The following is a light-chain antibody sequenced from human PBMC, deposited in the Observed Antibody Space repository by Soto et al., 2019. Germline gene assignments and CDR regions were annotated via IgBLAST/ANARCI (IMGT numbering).Light chain of an antibody. Sequence: QSVLTQSPSASASLGASVKLTCTLSSGHSSYAIAWHQQEPEKGPRYLMKVNSDGSHSKGDGIPDRFSGSSSGAERYLTISSLQSEDEADYHCQTWGTGSVVFGGGTKLTVL. V-gene: IGLV4-69*01. CDR1: SGHSSYA. CDR3: QTWGTGSVV. J-gene: IGLJ2*01. CDR2: VNSDGSH.